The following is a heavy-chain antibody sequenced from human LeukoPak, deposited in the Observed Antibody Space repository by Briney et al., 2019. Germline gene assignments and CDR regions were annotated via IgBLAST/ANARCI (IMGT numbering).Heavy chain of an antibody. CDR1: GVSFSGYY. CDR3: AETDSSGYFGFGY. J-gene: IGHJ4*02. V-gene: IGHV4-34*01. Sequence: SETLSLTCAVYGVSFSGYYWSWIRQPPGKGLEWIGEINHSGGTNYNPSLKSRVTISVDTSKNQFSLNLSSVTAADTAVYYCAETDSSGYFGFGYWGQGTLVTVSS. D-gene: IGHD3-22*01. CDR2: INHSGGT.